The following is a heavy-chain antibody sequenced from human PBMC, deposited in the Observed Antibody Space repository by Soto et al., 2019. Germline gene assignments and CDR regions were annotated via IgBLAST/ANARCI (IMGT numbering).Heavy chain of an antibody. D-gene: IGHD6-13*01. V-gene: IGHV3-33*01. Sequence: PGGSLRLSCAASGFTFSNYGMHWVRQAPGKGLEWVAVIWYDGSNIYYADSVKGRFTISRDNSKDTLYLQMNSLRAEDTAVYYCARTTGREQQRVQFARTSYYYYMDVWGKGTMVTVSS. CDR1: GFTFSNYG. J-gene: IGHJ6*03. CDR2: IWYDGSNI. CDR3: ARTTGREQQRVQFARTSYYYYMDV.